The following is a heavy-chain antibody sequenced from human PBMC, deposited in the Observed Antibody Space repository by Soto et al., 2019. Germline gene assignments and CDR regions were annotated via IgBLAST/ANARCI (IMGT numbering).Heavy chain of an antibody. CDR2: IDPSDSYT. CDR1: LYSFTSYW. D-gene: IGHD6-13*01. J-gene: IGHJ4*02. V-gene: IGHV5-10-1*01. CDR3: ARLQAAAGDNDLTFDY. Sequence: SLKISCQGSLYSFTSYWIWWVLHRPFKGLEWMGRIDPSDSYTNYSPSFQGHVTISADKSISTAYLQWSSLKASDTAMYYCARLQAAAGDNDLTFDYWGQGTLVTVSS.